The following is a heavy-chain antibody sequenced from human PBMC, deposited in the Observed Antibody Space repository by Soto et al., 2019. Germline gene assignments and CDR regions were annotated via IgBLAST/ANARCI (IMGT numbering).Heavy chain of an antibody. CDR3: VYFWFGELSGYYYYGMDV. D-gene: IGHD3-10*01. V-gene: IGHV3-23*01. J-gene: IGHJ6*02. CDR2: ISGSGGST. CDR1: GFTFSSYA. Sequence: HPGGSLRLSCAASGFTFSSYAMSWVRQAPGKGLEWVSGISGSGGSTYYADSVKGRFTISRDNSKNTLFLQMSSLRAEDTALYYCVYFWFGELSGYYYYGMDVWGQGTTVTVSS.